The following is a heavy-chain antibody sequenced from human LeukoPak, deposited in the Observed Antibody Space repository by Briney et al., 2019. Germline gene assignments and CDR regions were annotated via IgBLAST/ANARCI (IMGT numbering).Heavy chain of an antibody. CDR3: AKKFPGNDDHFDH. Sequence: HPGGSLRLSCAASGFPFSLYGMVWVRQAPGKGLEWVAYMSYHGVRTHYGDSVRGRFTISRDNSENTLRLQMDSLRPEDTAIYYRAKKFPGNDDHFDHWGQGTLVTVSS. CDR2: MSYHGVRT. J-gene: IGHJ4*02. CDR1: GFPFSLYG. D-gene: IGHD4-23*01. V-gene: IGHV3-30*18.